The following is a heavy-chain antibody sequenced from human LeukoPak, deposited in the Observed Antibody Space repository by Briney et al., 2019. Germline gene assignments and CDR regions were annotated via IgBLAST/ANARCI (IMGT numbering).Heavy chain of an antibody. V-gene: IGHV1-69*13. CDR3: ARGGIAAAGIINNHDAFDI. CDR2: TIPIFDTA. Sequence: SVKVSCKASGGTISSYAISWVRQAPGQGYEWMGGTIPIFDTAHYAQKFQGRVTITADESTSIAYMELRSLRSEDTAVYYCARGGIAAAGIINNHDAFDIWGQGTMVTVSS. CDR1: GGTISSYA. D-gene: IGHD6-13*01. J-gene: IGHJ3*02.